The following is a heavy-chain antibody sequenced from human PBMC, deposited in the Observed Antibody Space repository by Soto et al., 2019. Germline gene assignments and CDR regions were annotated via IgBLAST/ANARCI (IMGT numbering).Heavy chain of an antibody. Sequence: GASVKVSCKASGYTFTSYGISWVRQAPGQGLEWMGWISAYNGNTNYAQKLQGRVTMTTDTSTSTAYMELRSLRSDDTAVYYCARYYDYIWGSYRHFDYWGQGTLVTVPQ. D-gene: IGHD3-16*02. CDR2: ISAYNGNT. CDR1: GYTFTSYG. J-gene: IGHJ4*02. V-gene: IGHV1-18*01. CDR3: ARYYDYIWGSYRHFDY.